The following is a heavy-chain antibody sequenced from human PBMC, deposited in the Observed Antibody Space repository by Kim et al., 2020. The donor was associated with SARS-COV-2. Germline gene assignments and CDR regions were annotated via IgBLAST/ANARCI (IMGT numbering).Heavy chain of an antibody. CDR3: AKDLGITVTTAVFDY. D-gene: IGHD4-4*01. V-gene: IGHV3-33*06. J-gene: IGHJ4*02. Sequence: DAGRGQYTISEDNSKNALYLQMNSMRAEDTAVYYCAKDLGITVTTAVFDYWGQGTLVTVSS.